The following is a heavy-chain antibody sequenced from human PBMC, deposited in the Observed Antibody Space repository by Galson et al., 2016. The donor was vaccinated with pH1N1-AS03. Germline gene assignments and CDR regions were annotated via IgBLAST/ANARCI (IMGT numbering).Heavy chain of an antibody. J-gene: IGHJ4*02. CDR1: GGSMSPYN. CDR2: IGYNGRT. Sequence: SLTCSVSGGSMSPYNWAWVRQPPGQGLEWIGYIGYNGRTNYNPSLKNRLTMSIDTSKNQFSLQLTSVTAADTAVYYCARGVDTSRSANPFDIWGQGTLVTVSS. CDR3: ARGVDTSRSANPFDI. V-gene: IGHV4-59*01. D-gene: IGHD5-18*01.